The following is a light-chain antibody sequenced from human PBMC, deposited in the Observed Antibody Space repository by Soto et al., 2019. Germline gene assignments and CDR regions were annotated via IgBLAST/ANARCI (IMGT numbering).Light chain of an antibody. CDR1: QSIRTY. CDR2: AAY. J-gene: IGKJ3*01. V-gene: IGKV1-39*01. Sequence: DFQMTQPPSSLSASVGDRDTITCRVSQSIRTYLNWYKQRPGKAPKLLIYAAYTLLSGVPSRLGGSGCVTDFTLTTTTPLPDDFATYYCQQGYSTPRFTFGPGTKVDI. CDR3: QQGYSTPRFT.